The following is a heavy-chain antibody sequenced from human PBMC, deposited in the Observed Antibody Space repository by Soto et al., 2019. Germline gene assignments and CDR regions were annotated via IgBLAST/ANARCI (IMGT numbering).Heavy chain of an antibody. J-gene: IGHJ3*02. D-gene: IGHD3-16*01. Sequence: VKVSCSPCAYTCSCHGIXLVRHSPGQGLEWMGWVSGYNSKTTSAQKLKDRLNVTTETSTATAYMELRSLTSDDPAMYYCATASWAPRSNDGFDIWGKGIMVTVS. V-gene: IGHV1-18*04. CDR2: VSGYNSKT. CDR3: ATASWAPRSNDGFDI. CDR1: AYTCSCHG.